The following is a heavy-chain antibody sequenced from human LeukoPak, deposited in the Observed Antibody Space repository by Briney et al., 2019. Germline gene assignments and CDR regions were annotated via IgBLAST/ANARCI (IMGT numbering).Heavy chain of an antibody. V-gene: IGHV3-23*01. CDR3: AREKFDY. Sequence: PGGSLRLSCAASGFTFSSYAMSWVRQAPGKGLEWVSAISSSGDSTYYGDSVKGRFTISRDNAKNSLYLQMNSLRAEDTAVYYCAREKFDYWGQGTLVTVSS. CDR1: GFTFSSYA. CDR2: ISSSGDST. J-gene: IGHJ4*02.